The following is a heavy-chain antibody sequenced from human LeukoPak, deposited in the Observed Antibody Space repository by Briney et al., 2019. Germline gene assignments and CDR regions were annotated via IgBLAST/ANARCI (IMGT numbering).Heavy chain of an antibody. D-gene: IGHD2-8*02. J-gene: IGHJ4*02. CDR1: GFTFSAYS. V-gene: IGHV3-48*01. CDR2: ISSGGDTT. CDR3: ARQKLDDYCTVAVLSGSCYASFDY. Sequence: PGGSLRLSCAASGFTFSAYSINWVRQALGKGLEWISHISSGGDTTYYADSVKGRFTISRDNGKNSLYLQMNSLRPEDTAVYYCARQKLDDYCTVAVLSGSCYASFDYWGQGTLVTVSS.